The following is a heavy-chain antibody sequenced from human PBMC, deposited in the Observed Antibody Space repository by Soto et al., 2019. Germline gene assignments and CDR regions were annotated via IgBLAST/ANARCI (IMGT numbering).Heavy chain of an antibody. D-gene: IGHD2-15*01. CDR3: ARETYPYCSHSDRHHPLDN. J-gene: IGHJ4*02. CDR1: EFTFSAYW. CDR2: IDGDGSST. V-gene: IGHV3-74*01. Sequence: EVQLVESGGGLVQPGGSLRLSCAASEFTFSAYWMHWVRQAPGKGLLWVSRIDGDGSSTTYADSVKGRFTISRDNAKNTLYLQMNSLRAEDTAVYYCARETYPYCSHSDRHHPLDNWGQGTLVTVSS.